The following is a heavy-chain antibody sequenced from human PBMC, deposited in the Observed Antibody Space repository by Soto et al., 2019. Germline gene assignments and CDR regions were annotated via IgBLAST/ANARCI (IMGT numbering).Heavy chain of an antibody. J-gene: IGHJ4*02. Sequence: SETLSLTCAVYGGSFSGYYWSWIRQPPGKGLEWIGEINHSGSTNYNPSLKSRVTISVDTSKNQFSLKLSSVTAADTAVYYCARSFAYYDFWSGYYTQFDYWGQGNLVTVS. D-gene: IGHD3-3*01. CDR2: INHSGST. CDR3: ARSFAYYDFWSGYYTQFDY. V-gene: IGHV4-34*01. CDR1: GGSFSGYY.